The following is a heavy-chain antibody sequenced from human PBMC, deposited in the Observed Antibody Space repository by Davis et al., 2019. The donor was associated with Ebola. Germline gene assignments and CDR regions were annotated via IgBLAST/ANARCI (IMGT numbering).Heavy chain of an antibody. CDR2: INAGNGNT. CDR3: ARQAFMDV. Sequence: ASVKVSCKASGGTFSSYAISWVRQAPGQRLEWMGWINAGNGNTKYSQKFQGRVTITRDTSASTAYMELSSLRFEDTAVYYCARQAFMDVWGQETTVTVSS. J-gene: IGHJ6*02. V-gene: IGHV1-3*01. CDR1: GGTFSSYA.